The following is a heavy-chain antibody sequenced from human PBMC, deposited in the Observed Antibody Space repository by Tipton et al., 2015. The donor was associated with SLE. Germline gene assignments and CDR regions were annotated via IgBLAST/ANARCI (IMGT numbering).Heavy chain of an antibody. CDR2: VYYSESS. CDR3: ARAPRPSGPASHFDF. CDR1: GGSISTYY. D-gene: IGHD1-26*01. V-gene: IGHV4-59*01. Sequence: LRLSCTVSGGSISTYYWSWIRQPPGKGLEWIGYVYYSESSDYNPSLKSRVTISVDTSKNQFSLKLTSVTAADTAIYYCARAPRPSGPASHFDFWGQGTPVTVSS. J-gene: IGHJ4*02.